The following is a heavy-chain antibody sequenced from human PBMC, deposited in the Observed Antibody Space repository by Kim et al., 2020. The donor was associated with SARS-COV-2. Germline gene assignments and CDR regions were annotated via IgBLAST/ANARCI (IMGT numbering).Heavy chain of an antibody. D-gene: IGHD6-13*01. V-gene: IGHV1-24*01. CDR3: ATGVAAAGTPGDYYYYYGMDV. CDR2: LDPDDGET. J-gene: IGHJ6*02. CDR1: GYTLTELS. Sequence: ASVKVSCKVSGYTLTELSMHWVRQAPGKGLEWMGGLDPDDGETSYAQKFQGRVTMTEDTSTDTAYMELSSLRSEDTAVYYCATGVAAAGTPGDYYYYYGMDVWGQGPTVTVSS.